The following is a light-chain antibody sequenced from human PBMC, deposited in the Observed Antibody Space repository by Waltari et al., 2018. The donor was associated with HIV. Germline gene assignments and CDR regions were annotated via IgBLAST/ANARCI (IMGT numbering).Light chain of an antibody. CDR2: QDI. CDR1: RLGDKY. V-gene: IGLV3-1*01. J-gene: IGLJ2*01. CDR3: QAWDRSNVV. Sequence: SYELTQPPSVSVSPGQTASITCSGDRLGDKYACWYQQKPGQSPVLVIYQDIKRPPGIPERFSGSNSGNTATLTVSGTQPMDEADYYCQAWDRSNVVFGGGTKLTVL.